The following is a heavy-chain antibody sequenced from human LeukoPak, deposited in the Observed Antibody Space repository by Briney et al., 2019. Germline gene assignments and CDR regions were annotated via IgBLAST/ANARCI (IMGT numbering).Heavy chain of an antibody. CDR3: ARDGRGHSGYDSPHY. V-gene: IGHV4-39*07. CDR2: IYYSGST. J-gene: IGHJ4*02. D-gene: IGHD5-12*01. CDR1: GDSISSSDYY. Sequence: PSETLSLTCTVSGDSISSSDYYWGWIRQSPGKGLKWIGSIYYSGSTYYNPSLKSRVTMSVYTSKNQFSLKLSSVTAADTAVYYCARDGRGHSGYDSPHYWGQGTLVTVSS.